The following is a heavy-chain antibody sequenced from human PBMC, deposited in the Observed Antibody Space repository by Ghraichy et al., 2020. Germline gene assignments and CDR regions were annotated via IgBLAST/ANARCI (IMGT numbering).Heavy chain of an antibody. CDR3: VRDGPGTTPYDY. V-gene: IGHV3-74*01. Sequence: GGSLRLSCAASGFSLSDYWMNWVRQAPGKGLVWVSHINPDATNTKYADSVKGRFTVSRDNANNTLYLQLNSLRAEETAVYYCVRDGPGTTPYDYWGKGTLVTVSS. CDR1: GFSLSDYW. J-gene: IGHJ4*02. D-gene: IGHD1-1*01. CDR2: INPDATNT.